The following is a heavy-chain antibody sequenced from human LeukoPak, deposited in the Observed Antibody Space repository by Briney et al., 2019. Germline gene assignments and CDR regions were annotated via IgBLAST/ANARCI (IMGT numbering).Heavy chain of an antibody. V-gene: IGHV3-30*03. CDR2: ISYDGSNK. D-gene: IGHD2-2*01. J-gene: IGHJ4*02. CDR3: ARVPKQRVVPAGGVDY. Sequence: GGSLRLSCAASGFTFSSYSMHWVRQAPGKGLEWVAVISYDGSNKYYADSVKGRFTISRDNSKNTLYLQMNSLRAEDTAVYYCARVPKQRVVPAGGVDYWGQGTLVTVSS. CDR1: GFTFSSYS.